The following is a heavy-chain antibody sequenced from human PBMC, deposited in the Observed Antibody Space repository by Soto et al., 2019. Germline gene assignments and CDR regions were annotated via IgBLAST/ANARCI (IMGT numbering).Heavy chain of an antibody. Sequence: QVQLQQWGAGLLKPSETLSLTCAVYGGSFSGYYWSWIRQPPGKGLEWIGELNRSGSTNYNPSLKSRVTISVDTSKNQFSLKLSSVTAADTAVYYCARGQRRGYSYGLAYWGQGTLVTVSS. V-gene: IGHV4-34*01. CDR2: LNRSGST. CDR1: GGSFSGYY. CDR3: ARGQRRGYSYGLAY. J-gene: IGHJ4*02. D-gene: IGHD5-18*01.